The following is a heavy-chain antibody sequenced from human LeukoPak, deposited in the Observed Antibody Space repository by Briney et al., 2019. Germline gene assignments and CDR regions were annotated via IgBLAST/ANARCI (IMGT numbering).Heavy chain of an antibody. J-gene: IGHJ4*02. V-gene: IGHV3-30*02. Sequence: GGSLRLSCATSGFTFNSYGMNWVRQAPGKGLEWVAFVRSDGGSEYYADSVKGRFSISRDNSKRTVDLQMNSLRLEDTAIYYCAKDRYSTSSTFTINPFNYWGQGILVTVSS. CDR1: GFTFNSYG. CDR3: AKDRYSTSSTFTINPFNY. D-gene: IGHD2-2*01. CDR2: VRSDGGSE.